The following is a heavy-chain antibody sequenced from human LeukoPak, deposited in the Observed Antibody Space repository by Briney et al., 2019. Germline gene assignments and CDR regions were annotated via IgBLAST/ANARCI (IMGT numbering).Heavy chain of an antibody. CDR1: GFTFSDYY. CDR2: ISSSGSTI. CDR3: ASWAGAAAGFSGPFDY. Sequence: GGSLLLSCAASGFTFSDYYMSWSRQAPGKGLEGVSYISSSGSTIYYADSVKGRFTMSRDNTKKSLYLQMNSLRGEDTAVYYCASWAGAAAGFSGPFDYWGQGTLVTVSS. V-gene: IGHV3-11*04. J-gene: IGHJ4*02. D-gene: IGHD6-13*01.